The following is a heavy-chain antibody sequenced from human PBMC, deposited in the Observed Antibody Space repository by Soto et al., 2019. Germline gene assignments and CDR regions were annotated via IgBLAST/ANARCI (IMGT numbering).Heavy chain of an antibody. J-gene: IGHJ5*02. D-gene: IGHD6-19*01. Sequence: LSLTCAISGDSVSSNSAAWNWIRQSPSRGLEWLGRTYYRSKWYNGYAVSVKSRITINPDTSKNQFSLQLNSVTPEDTAVYYCAREVGSSGWYRFDPWGQGTLVTVSS. CDR3: AREVGSSGWYRFDP. V-gene: IGHV6-1*01. CDR1: GDSVSSNSAA. CDR2: TYYRSKWYN.